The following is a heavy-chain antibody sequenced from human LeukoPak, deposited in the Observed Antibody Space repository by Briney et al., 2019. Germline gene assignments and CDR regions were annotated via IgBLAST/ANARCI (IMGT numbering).Heavy chain of an antibody. CDR2: IYYSGST. Sequence: SETLSLTCTVSGGSIGSSSYYWGWIRQPPGKGLEWIGSIYYSGSTYYNPSLKSRVTISVDTSKNQFSLKLSSVTAADTAVYYCARGYYYDSSGYPDAFDIWGQGTMVTVSS. J-gene: IGHJ3*02. V-gene: IGHV4-39*01. D-gene: IGHD3-22*01. CDR1: GGSIGSSSYY. CDR3: ARGYYYDSSGYPDAFDI.